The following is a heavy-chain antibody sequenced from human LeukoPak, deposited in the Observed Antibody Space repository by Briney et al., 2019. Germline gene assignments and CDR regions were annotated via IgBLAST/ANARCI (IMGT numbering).Heavy chain of an antibody. CDR1: GFTFSSYA. V-gene: IGHV3-23*01. CDR2: ISGSGGST. CDR3: ARRAYYYDSSGSRGWYFDL. D-gene: IGHD3-22*01. Sequence: GGSLRLSCAASGFTFSSYAMSWVRQAPGKGLEWVSAISGSGGSTYYADSVKGRFTISRDNSKNTLYLQMNSLRAEDTAVYYCARRAYYYDSSGSRGWYFDLWGRGTLVTVSS. J-gene: IGHJ2*01.